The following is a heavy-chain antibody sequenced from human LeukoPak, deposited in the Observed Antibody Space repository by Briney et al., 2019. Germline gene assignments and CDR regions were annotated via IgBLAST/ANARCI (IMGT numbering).Heavy chain of an antibody. CDR3: VREYPASFDY. Sequence: GGSPRLSCAASGFTFNNYWMHWIRHAPVKGMVWVSRIHSDGTTRYTDSVKGRFTISRDNAKNTLYLQMNSLRAEDTGVYYCVREYPASFDYWGQGALVTVSS. J-gene: IGHJ4*02. V-gene: IGHV3-74*01. CDR1: GFTFNNYW. CDR2: IHSDGTT.